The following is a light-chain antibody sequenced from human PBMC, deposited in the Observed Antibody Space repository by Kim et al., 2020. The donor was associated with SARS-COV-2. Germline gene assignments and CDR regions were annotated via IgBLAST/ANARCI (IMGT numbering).Light chain of an antibody. CDR2: DAS. Sequence: EIVLTQSPATLSLSPGETATLSCRASQSVSRYLIWYQQKPGQAPRLLIYDASNRATGIPARFSGSGSGTDFTLTISSLEPADFAVYYCQHRSNWPITFGQGTRRESK. CDR3: QHRSNWPIT. CDR1: QSVSRY. V-gene: IGKV3-11*01. J-gene: IGKJ5*01.